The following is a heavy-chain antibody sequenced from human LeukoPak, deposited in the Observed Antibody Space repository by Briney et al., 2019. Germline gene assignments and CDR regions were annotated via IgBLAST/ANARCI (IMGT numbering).Heavy chain of an antibody. CDR3: ARGVYIAAAQYGY. CDR1: GGSMSSYY. V-gene: IGHV4-59*01. Sequence: SETLSLTCTVSGGSMSSYYWSWIRQPPGKGLEWIGYIYYSGTTNYNPSLKSRVTISVDTSKNQFSLKLRSVTAADTAVYYCARGVYIAAAQYGYWGQGTLITVSS. D-gene: IGHD6-13*01. J-gene: IGHJ4*02. CDR2: IYYSGTT.